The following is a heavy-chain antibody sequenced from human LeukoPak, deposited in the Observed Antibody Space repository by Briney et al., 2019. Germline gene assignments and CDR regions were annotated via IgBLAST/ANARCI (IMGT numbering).Heavy chain of an antibody. D-gene: IGHD3-10*01. V-gene: IGHV1-2*02. CDR3: ARVFGSGTSYAY. J-gene: IGHJ4*02. CDR2: INPNGGGT. CDR1: GYTFTDYY. Sequence: ASVKVSCKASGYTFTDYYLHWVRQAPGQGLEWMGWINPNGGGTTYAQKFQGRVTVTRDTSSSTVHMELSRLISDDTAVYYCARVFGSGTSYAYWGQGTLVTVSS.